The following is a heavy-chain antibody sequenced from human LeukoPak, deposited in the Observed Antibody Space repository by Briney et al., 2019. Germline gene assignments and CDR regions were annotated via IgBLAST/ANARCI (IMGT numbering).Heavy chain of an antibody. J-gene: IGHJ6*03. CDR1: GFTFDDYG. V-gene: IGHV3-20*04. CDR2: INWNGESI. Sequence: GGSLTLSCAASGFTFDDYGMNWVRQAPGKGLEWVSGINWNGESIGYADSVKGRFTISSANTKHSLYLQINSLRAEDTALYYFVREIGTQDYYYYMDVWGQGTTVTVSS. CDR3: VREIGTQDYYYYMDV. D-gene: IGHD1-1*01.